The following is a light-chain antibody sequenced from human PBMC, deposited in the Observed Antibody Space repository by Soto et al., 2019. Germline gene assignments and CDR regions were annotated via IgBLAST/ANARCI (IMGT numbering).Light chain of an antibody. CDR2: GAS. V-gene: IGKV1-9*01. J-gene: IGKJ4*01. CDR1: QGISTY. CDR3: QQLDSYPLT. Sequence: IQLTQSPSSLSASVGDRVTITCRASQGISTYLAWYQQKLGKAPKLLIYGASTLECGVPSKFSGSGSGTDFTLTISSLQPEDFATYYCQQLDSYPLTFGGGTKVEIK.